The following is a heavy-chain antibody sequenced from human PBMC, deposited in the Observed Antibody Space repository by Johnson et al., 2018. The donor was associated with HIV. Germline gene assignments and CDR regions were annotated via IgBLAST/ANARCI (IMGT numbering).Heavy chain of an antibody. J-gene: IGHJ3*02. CDR2: ISYDGSNK. CDR3: ARPHIVVVTVGYAFDI. CDR1: GFTFSSYP. V-gene: IGHV3-30-3*01. D-gene: IGHD2-21*02. Sequence: QVQLVESGGGVVQPGRSLRLSCVVSGFTFSSYPMHWVRQAPGKGPEWVAVISYDGSNKYYADSVKGRFTISRDNSKNTLYLQMNSLRAEDTAVYYCARPHIVVVTVGYAFDIWGQGTMVIVSS.